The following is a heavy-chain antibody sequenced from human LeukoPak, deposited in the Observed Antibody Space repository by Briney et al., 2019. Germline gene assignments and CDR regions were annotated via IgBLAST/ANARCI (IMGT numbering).Heavy chain of an antibody. CDR1: GFTFSSYA. CDR3: AKVGYGGNPGYFDL. J-gene: IGHJ2*01. V-gene: IGHV3-30*04. D-gene: IGHD4-23*01. CDR2: ISYDGSNK. Sequence: GGSLRLSCAASGFTFSSYAMHWVRQAPGKGLEWVAVISYDGSNKYYADSVKGRFTISRDNSKNTLYLQMNSLRAEDTAVYYCAKVGYGGNPGYFDLWGRGTLVTVSS.